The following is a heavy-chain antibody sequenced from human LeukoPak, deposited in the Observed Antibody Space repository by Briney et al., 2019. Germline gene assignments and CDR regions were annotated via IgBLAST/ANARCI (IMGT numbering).Heavy chain of an antibody. CDR1: GFTFSDYY. D-gene: IGHD6-13*01. CDR2: ISSSGNTI. Sequence: GGSLRLSCAASGFTFSDYYITWIRQAPGKGLEWISYISSSGNTINYADSVKGRFTISRDNAKNSLYLQMSSLRAEDTAVYYCVRGGDSSNRKRSLGYWGQGTLVTVSS. V-gene: IGHV3-11*01. CDR3: VRGGDSSNRKRSLGY. J-gene: IGHJ4*02.